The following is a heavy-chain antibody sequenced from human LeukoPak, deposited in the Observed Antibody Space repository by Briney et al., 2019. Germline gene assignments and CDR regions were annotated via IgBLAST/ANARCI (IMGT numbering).Heavy chain of an antibody. CDR1: STSLTTYY. V-gene: IGHV4-59*01. CDR3: ARRKGYSYGYNYFDY. D-gene: IGHD5-18*01. Sequence: PSETLSLTCTVSSTSLTTYYWSWIRQPPGKGLEWIGYIYYSGSTNYNPSLKSRVTISVDTSKNQFSLKLSSVTAADTAVYYCARRKGYSYGYNYFDYWGQGTLVTVSS. J-gene: IGHJ4*02. CDR2: IYYSGST.